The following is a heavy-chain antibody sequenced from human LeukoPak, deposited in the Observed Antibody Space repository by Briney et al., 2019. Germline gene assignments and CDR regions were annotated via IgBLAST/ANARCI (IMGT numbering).Heavy chain of an antibody. CDR3: ARGDFDWLLFPY. J-gene: IGHJ4*02. Sequence: SETLSLTCTVSGGSISSYYWSWIRQPPGKGLEWIGYIYYSGSTNYNPSLKSRVTISVDTSKNQFSLKLSSVTAADMAVYYCARGDFDWLLFPYWGQGTLVTVSS. D-gene: IGHD3-9*01. CDR2: IYYSGST. CDR1: GGSISSYY. V-gene: IGHV4-59*01.